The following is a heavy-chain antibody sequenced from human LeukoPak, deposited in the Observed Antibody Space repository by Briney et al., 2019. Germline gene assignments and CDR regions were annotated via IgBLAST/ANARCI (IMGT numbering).Heavy chain of an antibody. D-gene: IGHD6-13*01. V-gene: IGHV1-2*02. Sequence: ASVKVSCKASGYTFTGYYMHWVRQAPGQGLEWMGWINPNSGGTNYAQKFQGRVTMTRDTSISTAYMELSRLRSDDTAVYYCARVGIAAAVIFDYWGQGTLVTVSS. CDR1: GYTFTGYY. J-gene: IGHJ4*02. CDR2: INPNSGGT. CDR3: ARVGIAAAVIFDY.